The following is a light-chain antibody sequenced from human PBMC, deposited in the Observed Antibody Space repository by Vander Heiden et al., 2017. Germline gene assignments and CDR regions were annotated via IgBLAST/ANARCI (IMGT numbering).Light chain of an antibody. V-gene: IGLV3-21*03. J-gene: IGLJ2*01. CDR3: QVWDSSSDHVV. CDR2: DDS. Sequence: SYVLNQPPSVSVAPGKTARITCGGNNIGSKRVHWYQQKPGQAPGLVVYDDSDRPSGIPERFSGSNSGNTATLTISRVEAGDEADYYCQVWDSSSDHVVFGGGTKLTVL. CDR1: NIGSKR.